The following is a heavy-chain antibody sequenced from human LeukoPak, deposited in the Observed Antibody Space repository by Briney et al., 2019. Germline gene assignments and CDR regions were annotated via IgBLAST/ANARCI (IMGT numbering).Heavy chain of an antibody. CDR1: GFTFSSYS. CDR3: VSFYETY. V-gene: IGHV3-21*01. J-gene: IGHJ4*02. Sequence: AGGSLRLSCAASGFTFSSYSMNWVRQAPGKGLEWVSSISSSSSYIYYADSLKGRFTISRDNAKNSVYLQMNSLRAEDTAVYYCVSFYETYWGRGTLVTVSS. CDR2: ISSSSSYI. D-gene: IGHD2/OR15-2a*01.